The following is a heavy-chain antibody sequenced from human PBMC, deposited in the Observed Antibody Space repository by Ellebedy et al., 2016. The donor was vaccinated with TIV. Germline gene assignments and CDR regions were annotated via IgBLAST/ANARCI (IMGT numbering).Heavy chain of an antibody. CDR1: DFNRSW. CDR2: ISGDGSST. Sequence: GESLKISCTASDFNRSWMHWVRQAPGKGLVWASRISGDGSSTNYANLVKGRFIISRDNAKNAVYLQMNSLRAEDTALYYCVRDRYHAFDVWGQGTRVTVSS. J-gene: IGHJ3*01. V-gene: IGHV3-74*01. CDR3: VRDRYHAFDV. D-gene: IGHD3-9*01.